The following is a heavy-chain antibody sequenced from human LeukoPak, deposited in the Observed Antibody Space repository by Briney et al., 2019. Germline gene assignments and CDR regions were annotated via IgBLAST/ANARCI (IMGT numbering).Heavy chain of an antibody. CDR2: ISAYNGNT. V-gene: IGHV1-18*04. D-gene: IGHD2-2*03. CDR1: GYTFTSYG. Sequence: ASVKVSCKASGYTFTSYGISWVRQAPGQGLEWMGWISAYNGNTNYAQKLQGRVTMTTDTSTSTAYMELRSLRSDDTAVYYCARDLVDIVVVPDVHNLDYWGQGTLVTVSS. J-gene: IGHJ4*02. CDR3: ARDLVDIVVVPDVHNLDY.